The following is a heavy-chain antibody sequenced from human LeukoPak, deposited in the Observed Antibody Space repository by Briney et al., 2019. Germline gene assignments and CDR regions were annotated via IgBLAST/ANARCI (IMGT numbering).Heavy chain of an antibody. CDR3: ARDGPAMVLDY. CDR1: GFTFSSYA. D-gene: IGHD5-18*01. J-gene: IGHJ4*02. V-gene: IGHV3-30-3*01. Sequence: GGSLRLSCAASGFTFSSYAMHWVRRAPGKGLEWVAVISYDGSNKYYADSVKGRFTISRDNSKNTLYLQMNSLRAEDTAVYYCARDGPAMVLDYWGQGTLVTVSS. CDR2: ISYDGSNK.